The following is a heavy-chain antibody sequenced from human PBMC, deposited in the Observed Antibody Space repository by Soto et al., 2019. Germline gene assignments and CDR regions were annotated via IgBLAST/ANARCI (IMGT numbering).Heavy chain of an antibody. D-gene: IGHD6-19*01. V-gene: IGHV1-69*13. J-gene: IGHJ4*02. CDR3: ARVIAVAGGYFDY. Sequence: SVKVSCKASGGTFSSYAISWVRQAPGQGLEWMGGIIPIFGTANYAQKFQGRVTITADESTSTAYMELSSLRSEDTAVYYCARVIAVAGGYFDYWGQGTLVTGSS. CDR1: GGTFSSYA. CDR2: IIPIFGTA.